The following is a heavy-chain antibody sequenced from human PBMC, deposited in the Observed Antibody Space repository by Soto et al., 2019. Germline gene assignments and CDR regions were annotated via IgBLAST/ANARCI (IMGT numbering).Heavy chain of an antibody. V-gene: IGHV4-30-4*01. CDR3: AREAAAGNIGYYYYGMDV. J-gene: IGHJ6*02. Sequence: LSLAGPVSGVSLSNGDYYWSWIREPPGKGLEWIGYIYYSGSTYYNPSLKSRVTISVDTSKNQFSLKLSSVTAADTAVYYSAREAAAGNIGYYYYGMDVWGQGTKVTVYS. CDR2: IYYSGST. CDR1: GVSLSNGDYY. D-gene: IGHD6-13*01.